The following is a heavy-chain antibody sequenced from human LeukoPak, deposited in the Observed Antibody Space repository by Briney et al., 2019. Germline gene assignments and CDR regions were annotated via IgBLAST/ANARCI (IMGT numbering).Heavy chain of an antibody. Sequence: GGSLRLSCAASGFPFADYSLHWVRRAPGKGLEWVALMSFDGNFENFADSVKGRFTISRDNSRNVLYLQMTSLSGDDSAVYYCAREEQELVRDYYYYMDVWGKGTTVTASS. V-gene: IGHV3-30*04. CDR1: GFPFADYS. D-gene: IGHD6-13*01. CDR3: AREEQELVRDYYYYMDV. CDR2: MSFDGNFE. J-gene: IGHJ6*03.